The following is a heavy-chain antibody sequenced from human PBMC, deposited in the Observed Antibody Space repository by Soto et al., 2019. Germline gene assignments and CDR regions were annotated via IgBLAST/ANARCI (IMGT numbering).Heavy chain of an antibody. CDR2: VNPNSGYT. J-gene: IGHJ5*02. CDR3: ARVLRRDGTVFGVVGPRLPRRNWFDP. V-gene: IGHV1-8*01. Sequence: QVQLVQSGPEVKKPGASVKVSCKASGYSFTDYDIYWLRQATGQGLQWMGLVNPNSGYTAYAQKFQGRVTMTRDTSIGTAYMELSSLTSDDTAIYFCARVLRRDGTVFGVVGPRLPRRNWFDPWGQGTLVTVSS. D-gene: IGHD3-3*01. CDR1: GYSFTDYD.